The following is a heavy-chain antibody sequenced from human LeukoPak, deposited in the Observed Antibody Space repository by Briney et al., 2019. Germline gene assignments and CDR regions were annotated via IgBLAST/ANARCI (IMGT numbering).Heavy chain of an antibody. Sequence: PGGSLRLSCAVSGFTFSTYWMSWVRQAPGKGLEWVANINQDGSEKYYVDSVKGRFTISRDSTKNSLYLQMNSLRAEDTAVYFSARMVRTIYAYWGQGTLVTVSS. CDR3: ARMVRTIYAY. D-gene: IGHD2/OR15-2a*01. V-gene: IGHV3-7*04. CDR2: INQDGSEK. J-gene: IGHJ4*02. CDR1: GFTFSTYW.